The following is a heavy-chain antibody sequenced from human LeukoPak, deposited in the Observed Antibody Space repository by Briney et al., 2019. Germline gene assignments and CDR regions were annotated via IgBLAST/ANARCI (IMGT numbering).Heavy chain of an antibody. J-gene: IGHJ4*02. CDR2: IYHSGTT. CDR1: GVAISRGGYA. D-gene: IGHD1-26*01. CDR3: ARDRKVGATRVDY. V-gene: IGHV4-30-4*07. Sequence: SETLSLTCAVSGVAISRGGYAWNWIRQPPGKGLEWIAYIYHSGTTYYNPSLKSRATISVDTSKNQFSLKLSSVTAADTAVYYCARDRKVGATRVDYWGQGTLVTVSS.